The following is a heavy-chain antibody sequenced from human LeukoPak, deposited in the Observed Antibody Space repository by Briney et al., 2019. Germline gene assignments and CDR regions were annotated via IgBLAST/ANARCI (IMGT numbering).Heavy chain of an antibody. CDR3: AKDLIKVDYPMVRGA. V-gene: IGHV3-30*02. J-gene: IGHJ5*02. CDR2: IRYDGSNK. Sequence: PGGSLRLSCAASGFTFSSYGMHWVRQAPGKGMEWVAFIRYDGSNKYYADSVKGRFTISRDNSKNTLYLQMNSLRAEDTAVYYCAKDLIKVDYPMVRGAWGQGTLVTVSS. D-gene: IGHD3-10*01. CDR1: GFTFSSYG.